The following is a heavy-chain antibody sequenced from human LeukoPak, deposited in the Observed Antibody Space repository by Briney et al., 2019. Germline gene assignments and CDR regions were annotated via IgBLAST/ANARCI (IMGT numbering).Heavy chain of an antibody. Sequence: SETLSLTCTVSGGSISSYYWGWIRQPAGKGLEWIGRIYTSGSTNYNPSLKSRVTMSVDTSKNQFSLKLSSVTAADTAVYYCARDPAYYYDSRGHISHTPQNGMDVGAQGTRVTVSS. CDR2: IYTSGST. CDR1: GGSISSYY. D-gene: IGHD3-22*01. J-gene: IGHJ6*02. V-gene: IGHV4-4*07. CDR3: ARDPAYYYDSRGHISHTPQNGMDV.